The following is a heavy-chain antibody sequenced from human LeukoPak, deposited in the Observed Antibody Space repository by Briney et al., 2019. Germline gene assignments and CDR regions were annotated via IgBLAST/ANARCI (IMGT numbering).Heavy chain of an antibody. CDR2: ISYDGSNK. CDR1: GFTFSSYG. CDR3: ARCRGYSTFDY. J-gene: IGHJ4*02. Sequence: PGRSLRLSCAASGFTFSSYGMHWVRQAPGKGLEWVAVISYDGSNKYYADSVKGRFTISRDNSKNTLYLQMNSLRAEDTAVYYCARCRGYSTFDYWGQGTLVTVSS. D-gene: IGHD5-12*01. V-gene: IGHV3-30*03.